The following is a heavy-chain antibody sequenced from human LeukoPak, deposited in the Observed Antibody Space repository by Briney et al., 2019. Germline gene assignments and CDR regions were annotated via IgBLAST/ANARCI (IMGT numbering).Heavy chain of an antibody. Sequence: ASVKVSCKASGYTFTGYYMHWVRQAPGQGLEWMGWINPNSGGTNYAQKFQGRVTMTRDTSISTAYMELSRLRSDDTAVYYCARGQDIVVVPAAIPLSDPLYNWFDPWGQGTLVTVSS. CDR1: GYTFTGYY. CDR2: INPNSGGT. V-gene: IGHV1-2*02. J-gene: IGHJ5*02. CDR3: ARGQDIVVVPAAIPLSDPLYNWFDP. D-gene: IGHD2-2*02.